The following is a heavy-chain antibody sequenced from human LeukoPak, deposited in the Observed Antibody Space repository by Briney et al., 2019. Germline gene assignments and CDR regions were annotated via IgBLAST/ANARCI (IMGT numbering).Heavy chain of an antibody. CDR3: ARDGDIVVVVAATRYGMDV. J-gene: IGHJ6*02. D-gene: IGHD2-15*01. CDR2: INPNSGGT. CDR1: GYTFTCYY. V-gene: IGHV1-2*02. Sequence: GASVKVSCKASGYTFTCYYMHWVRQAPGQGLEWMGWINPNSGGTNYAQKFQGRVTMTRDTSISTAYMELSRLRSDDTAVYYCARDGDIVVVVAATRYGMDVWGQGTTVTVSS.